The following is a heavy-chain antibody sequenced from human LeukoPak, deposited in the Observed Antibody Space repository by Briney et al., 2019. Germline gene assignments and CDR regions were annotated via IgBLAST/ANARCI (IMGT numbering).Heavy chain of an antibody. D-gene: IGHD6-19*01. J-gene: IGHJ4*02. Sequence: EASVKVSCKASGYTFTSYYMHWVRQAPGQGLEWMGIINPSGGSTSYAQKFQGRVTMTRDMSTSTVYMELSSLRSEDTAVYYCARDLGYSSGWYSYYFDYWGQGTLVTVSS. V-gene: IGHV1-46*01. CDR3: ARDLGYSSGWYSYYFDY. CDR1: GYTFTSYY. CDR2: INPSGGST.